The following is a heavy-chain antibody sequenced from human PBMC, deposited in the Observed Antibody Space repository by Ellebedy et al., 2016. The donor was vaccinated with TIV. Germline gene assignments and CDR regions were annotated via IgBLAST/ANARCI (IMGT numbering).Heavy chain of an antibody. V-gene: IGHV3-21*01. CDR3: ARGAIVVVTAIRNDY. D-gene: IGHD2-21*02. CDR1: GFTFSSYS. CDR2: ISSSSSYI. Sequence: GESLKISCAASGFTFSSYSMNWVRQAPGKGLEWVSSISSSSSYIYYADSVKGRFTISRDNAKNSLYLQMNSLRAEDTAVYYCARGAIVVVTAIRNDYWGQGTLVTVSS. J-gene: IGHJ4*02.